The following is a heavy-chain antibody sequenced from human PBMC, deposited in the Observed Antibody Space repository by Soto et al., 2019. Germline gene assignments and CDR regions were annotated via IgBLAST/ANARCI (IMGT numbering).Heavy chain of an antibody. CDR3: ARKGYFDY. CDR2: ISYDGSNK. CDR1: GFTFSSYA. J-gene: IGHJ4*02. V-gene: IGHV3-30-3*01. Sequence: PGGSLRLSCAASGFTFSSYAMHWVRQAPGKGLEGVAVISYDGSNKYYADSVKGRFTISRDNSKNTLYLQMKSRRAEDTAVYYCARKGYFDYWGQGTLVTVSS.